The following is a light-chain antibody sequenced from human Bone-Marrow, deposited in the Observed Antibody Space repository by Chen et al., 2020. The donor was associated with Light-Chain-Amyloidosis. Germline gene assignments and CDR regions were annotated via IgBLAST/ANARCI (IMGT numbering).Light chain of an antibody. J-gene: IGKJ4*01. CDR3: QQRIHWPLT. CDR1: QSVSSY. CDR2: GAS. V-gene: IGKV3-11*01. Sequence: EIVLTQSPATLSLSPGERATLSCRASQSVSSYLAWYQQKPGQAPRLLIYGASNRATGIPARFSGSESGTDFTHTISSLEPEDFAVYYCQQRIHWPLTFGGGTKVEIK.